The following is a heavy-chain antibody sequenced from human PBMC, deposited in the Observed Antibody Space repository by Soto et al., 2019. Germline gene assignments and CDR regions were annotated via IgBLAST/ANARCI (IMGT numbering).Heavy chain of an antibody. V-gene: IGHV3-30-3*01. CDR3: ARMDGSGYYGSYFDY. Sequence: QVQLVESGGGVVQPGRSLRLSCAASGFTCSSYAMHWVRQAPGKGLEWVAIISYDGSNKYYADSVKGRFTISRDNSKSTLFLQMNSLRAEDTAVYFCARMDGSGYYGSYFDYWGQGTLVTVSS. CDR2: ISYDGSNK. J-gene: IGHJ4*02. D-gene: IGHD3-22*01. CDR1: GFTCSSYA.